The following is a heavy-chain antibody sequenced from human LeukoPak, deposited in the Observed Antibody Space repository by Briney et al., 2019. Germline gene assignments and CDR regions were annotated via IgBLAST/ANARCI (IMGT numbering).Heavy chain of an antibody. V-gene: IGHV1-69*10. CDR3: ANGYCTNGVCRNWFDP. CDR2: IIPILGIA. Sequence: ASVNVSCTASGGTFSSYAISWVRQAPGQGLEWMGGIIPILGIANYAQKFQGRVTITADKSTSTAYMELSSLRSEDTAVYYCANGYCTNGVCRNWFDPWGQGTLVTVSS. D-gene: IGHD2-8*01. J-gene: IGHJ5*02. CDR1: GGTFSSYA.